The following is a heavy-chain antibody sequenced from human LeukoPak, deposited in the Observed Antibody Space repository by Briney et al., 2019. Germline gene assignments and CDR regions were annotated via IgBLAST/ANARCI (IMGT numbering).Heavy chain of an antibody. CDR1: GGSFSGYY. Sequence: SETLSLTCAVYGGSFSGYYWSWIRQPPGKGLEWIGEISHSGSTNYNPSLKSRVTISVDTSKNQFSLKLSSVTAADTAVYYCARGGSSWVRKPHFDYWGQGTLVTVSS. CDR2: ISHSGST. CDR3: ARGGSSWVRKPHFDY. V-gene: IGHV4-34*01. D-gene: IGHD6-13*01. J-gene: IGHJ4*02.